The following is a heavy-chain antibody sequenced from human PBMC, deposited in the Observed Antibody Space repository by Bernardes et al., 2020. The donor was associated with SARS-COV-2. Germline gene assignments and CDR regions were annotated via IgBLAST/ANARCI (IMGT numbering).Heavy chain of an antibody. CDR3: TRDIGGAASY. CDR2: INTDGSTT. CDR1: GFIFSSYC. V-gene: IGHV3-74*01. D-gene: IGHD1-26*01. J-gene: IGHJ4*02. Sequence: ETLRLSCAPSGFIFSSYCMHWVRQAPGKGLVWVSRINTDGSTTNYADSVKGRFTISRDNAKNTLYLEMNSLRAEDTAVYYCTRDIGGAASYWGQGTLVTVSS.